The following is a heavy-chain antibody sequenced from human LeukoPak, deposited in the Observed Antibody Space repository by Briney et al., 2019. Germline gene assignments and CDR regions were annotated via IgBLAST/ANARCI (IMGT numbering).Heavy chain of an antibody. Sequence: SETLSLTCTVAGGSISYYYWSWIRQSPGKGLEWIGYIYYNGSTNYNPSLKSRVTISVDMSKNQFSLKVTSVTAADTAIYYCARKGGHFDYWGQGTLVTVSS. CDR3: ARKGGHFDY. V-gene: IGHV4-59*01. D-gene: IGHD2-15*01. CDR2: IYYNGST. J-gene: IGHJ4*02. CDR1: GGSISYYY.